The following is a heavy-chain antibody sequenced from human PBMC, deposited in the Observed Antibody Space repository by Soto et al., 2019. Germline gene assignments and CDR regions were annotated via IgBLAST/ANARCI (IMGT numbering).Heavy chain of an antibody. CDR2: ISSSSSYI. D-gene: IGHD6-13*01. Sequence: GGSLRLSCAASGFTFSSYSMNWVRQAPGKGLEWVSSISSSSSYIYYADSVKGRFTISRDNAKNSLYLQMNSLRAEDTAVYYCASSIAAALYNWFDPWGQGTLVTVSS. V-gene: IGHV3-21*01. J-gene: IGHJ5*02. CDR3: ASSIAAALYNWFDP. CDR1: GFTFSSYS.